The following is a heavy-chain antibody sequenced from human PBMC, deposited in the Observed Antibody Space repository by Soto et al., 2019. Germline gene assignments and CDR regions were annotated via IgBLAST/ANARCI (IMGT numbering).Heavy chain of an antibody. Sequence: PLPTLSLTCAVSGYSISSSNWWGWIRQPPGKGLEWIGYIYYSGTTYYNPSLKSRVTMSVDTSKNQFSLKLTSVTAVDTAVYYCARREIQGPIDYWGQGTLVTVSS. D-gene: IGHD1-26*01. V-gene: IGHV4-28*01. CDR1: GYSISSSNW. J-gene: IGHJ4*02. CDR3: ARREIQGPIDY. CDR2: IYYSGTT.